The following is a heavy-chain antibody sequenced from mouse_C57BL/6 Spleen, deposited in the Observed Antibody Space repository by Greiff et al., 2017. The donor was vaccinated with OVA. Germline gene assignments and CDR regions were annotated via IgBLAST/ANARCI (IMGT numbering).Heavy chain of an antibody. CDR3: ATHYDGYFFFDV. Sequence: VKLMESGAELARPGASVKMSCKASGYTFTSYTMHWVKQRPGQGLEWIGYINPSSGYTKYNQKFKDKATLTADKSSSTAYMQLSSLTSEDSAVYYCATHYDGYFFFDVWGTGTTVTVSS. D-gene: IGHD2-3*01. CDR1: GYTFTSYT. V-gene: IGHV1-4*01. J-gene: IGHJ1*03. CDR2: INPSSGYT.